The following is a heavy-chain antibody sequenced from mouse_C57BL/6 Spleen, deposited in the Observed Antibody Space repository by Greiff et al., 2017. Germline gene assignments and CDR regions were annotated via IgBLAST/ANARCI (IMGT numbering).Heavy chain of an antibody. Sequence: EVQVVESGEGLVKPGGSLKLSCAASGFTFSSYAMSWVRQTPEKRLEWVAYISSGGDYIYYADTVKGRFTISRDNARNTLYLQMSSQKSEDTAMYYCTRDEVGGLRRPWFAYWGQGTLVTVSA. J-gene: IGHJ3*01. CDR2: ISSGGDYI. CDR1: GFTFSSYA. V-gene: IGHV5-9-1*02. D-gene: IGHD2-4*01. CDR3: TRDEVGGLRRPWFAY.